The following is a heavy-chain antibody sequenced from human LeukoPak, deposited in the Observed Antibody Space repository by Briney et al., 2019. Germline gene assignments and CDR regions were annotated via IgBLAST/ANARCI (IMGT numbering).Heavy chain of an antibody. J-gene: IGHJ5*02. Sequence: ASVKVSCKASGGTFSSYAISWVRQAPGQGLEWMGWINPNSGGTNYAQKFQGRVTMTRDTSISTAYMELSRLRSDDTAVYYCARSAGYCSSTSCYSGGVDWFDPWGQGTLVTVSS. CDR3: ARSAGYCSSTSCYSGGVDWFDP. CDR2: INPNSGGT. D-gene: IGHD2-2*02. CDR1: GGTFSSYA. V-gene: IGHV1-2*02.